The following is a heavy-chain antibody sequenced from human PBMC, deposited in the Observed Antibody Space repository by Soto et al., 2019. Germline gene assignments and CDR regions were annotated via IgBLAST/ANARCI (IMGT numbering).Heavy chain of an antibody. V-gene: IGHV3-23*01. CDR1: GFTFSSYA. CDR3: ASRGSGSYYDY. CDR2: ISGSGGST. J-gene: IGHJ4*02. D-gene: IGHD1-26*01. Sequence: EVQLLESGGGLVQPGGSLRLSCAASGFTFSSYAMRWVRQAPVKGLEWVSAISGSGGSTYYADSVKGRFTISRDNSKNTLYLHMSSLIAEDTAVYYCASRGSGSYYDYWGQGTLVTVSS.